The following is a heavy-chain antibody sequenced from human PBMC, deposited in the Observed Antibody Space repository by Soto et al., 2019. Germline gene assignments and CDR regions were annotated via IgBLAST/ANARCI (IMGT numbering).Heavy chain of an antibody. CDR3: ARHRDYGGNYYYYYGMDV. V-gene: IGHV1-18*04. J-gene: IGHJ6*02. CDR2: ISAYNGNT. CDR1: GYTFTSYG. Sequence: ASVKVSCKASGYTFTSYGISWVRQAPGQGLEWMGWISAYNGNTNYAQKLQGRVTMTTDTSTSTAYMELRSLRSDDTAVYYCARHRDYGGNYYYYYGMDVWGQGTTVTVSS. D-gene: IGHD4-17*01.